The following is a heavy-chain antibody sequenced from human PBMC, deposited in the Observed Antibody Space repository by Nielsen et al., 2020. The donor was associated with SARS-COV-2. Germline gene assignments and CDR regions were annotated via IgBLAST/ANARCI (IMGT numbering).Heavy chain of an antibody. CDR1: GYTFTGYY. CDR3: AMPMVRGPEAGYYYGMDV. Sequence: ASVKVSCKASGYTFTGYYMHWVRQAPGQGLEWMGRINPNSGGTNYAQKFRGRVTMTRDTSISTAYMELSRLRSDDTAVYYCAMPMVRGPEAGYYYGMDVWGQGTTVTVSS. V-gene: IGHV1-2*06. D-gene: IGHD3-10*01. CDR2: INPNSGGT. J-gene: IGHJ6*02.